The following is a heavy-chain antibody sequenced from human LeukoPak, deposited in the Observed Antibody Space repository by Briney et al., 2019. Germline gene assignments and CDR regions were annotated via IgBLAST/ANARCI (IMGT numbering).Heavy chain of an antibody. CDR1: GFTFTSSA. J-gene: IGHJ4*02. Sequence: TSVKVSCKASGFTFTSSAMQWVRQARGQRLEWIGWIVVGSGNTNYAQKFQERVTITRDMSTRTAYMELSSLRSEDTAVYYCARGDAVIGGLATFDYWGQGTLVTVSS. V-gene: IGHV1-58*02. D-gene: IGHD1-26*01. CDR2: IVVGSGNT. CDR3: ARGDAVIGGLATFDY.